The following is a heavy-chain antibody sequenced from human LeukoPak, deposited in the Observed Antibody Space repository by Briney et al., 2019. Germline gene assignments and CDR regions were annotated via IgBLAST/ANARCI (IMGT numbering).Heavy chain of an antibody. J-gene: IGHJ4*02. V-gene: IGHV3-66*02. CDR3: ARGGDGYNYFDY. CDR2: IYSGRST. D-gene: IGHD5-24*01. CDR1: GFTVRSNY. Sequence: PGGSLRLSCAASGFTVRSNYMSWVRHAPGKGLEWVSVIYSGRSTYYADSVKGRFTISRDNSKNTLYLQMNSLRAEDTAVYYCARGGDGYNYFDYWGQGTLVTVSS.